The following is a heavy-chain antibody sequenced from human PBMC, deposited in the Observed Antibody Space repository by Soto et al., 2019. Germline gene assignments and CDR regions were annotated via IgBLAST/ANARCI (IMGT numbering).Heavy chain of an antibody. J-gene: IGHJ4*02. CDR2: IKQDGSEK. CDR1: GFTFSSQW. D-gene: IGHD3-22*01. V-gene: IGHV3-7*01. CDR3: ARASYYYDSSGYYSFDY. Sequence: SLRLSCAASGFTFSSQWMSWVRQAPGKGLEWVANIKQDGSEKYYVDSVKGRFTISRDNAKNSLYLQMNSLRAEDTAVYYCARASYYYDSSGYYSFDYWGQGTLVTVSS.